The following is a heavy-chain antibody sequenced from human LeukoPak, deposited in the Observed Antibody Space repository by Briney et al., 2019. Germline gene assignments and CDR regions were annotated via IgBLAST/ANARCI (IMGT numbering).Heavy chain of an antibody. CDR1: GFTFSNAW. J-gene: IGHJ6*02. D-gene: IGHD1/OR15-1a*01. CDR3: TTRTLSYYYYGMDV. V-gene: IGHV3-15*01. Sequence: PGGSLRLSCAASGFTFSNAWMSWVRQAPGKGLEWVGRIKSKTDGGTTDYAAPVKGRFTISRDDSKNTLYLQMNSLKTEDTAVYYRTTRTLSYYYYGMDVWGQGTTVTVSS. CDR2: IKSKTDGGTT.